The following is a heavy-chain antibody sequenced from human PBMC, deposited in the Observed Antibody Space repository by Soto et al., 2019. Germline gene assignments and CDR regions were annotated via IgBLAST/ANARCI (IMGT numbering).Heavy chain of an antibody. CDR1: GFTFSSYS. CDR2: ISSSSSYI. V-gene: IGHV3-21*01. Sequence: GGFLRLSCAASGFTFSSYSMNWVRQAPGKGLEWVSSISSSSSYIYYADSVKGRFTISRDNAKNSLYLQMNSLRAEDTAVYYCARVVGATRPSAFDIWGQGTMVNVSS. J-gene: IGHJ3*02. D-gene: IGHD1-26*01. CDR3: ARVVGATRPSAFDI.